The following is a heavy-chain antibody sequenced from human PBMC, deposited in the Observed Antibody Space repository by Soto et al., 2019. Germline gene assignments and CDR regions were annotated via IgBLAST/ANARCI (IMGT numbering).Heavy chain of an antibody. V-gene: IGHV3-53*01. CDR3: VRLSGGPRY. CDR1: GFTVSSDD. D-gene: IGHD3-10*01. CDR2: FYGDGAT. Sequence: EAQLVESGGGLIQPGGSLRLSCAASGFTVSSDDMSWVRQAPGQGLEWVAGFYGDGATSYADSAKGRFTISRDNSKNTLSLQMNRLRAEDTAHYYCVRLSGGPRYWGQGTLVTVSS. J-gene: IGHJ4*02.